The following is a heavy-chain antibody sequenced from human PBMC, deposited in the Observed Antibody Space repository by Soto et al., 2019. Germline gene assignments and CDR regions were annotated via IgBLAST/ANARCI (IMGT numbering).Heavy chain of an antibody. CDR1: GGTFSSYA. D-gene: IGHD2-2*02. J-gene: IGHJ6*02. CDR2: SIPIFGTA. V-gene: IGHV1-69*06. CDR3: ARVRVVVVPAAIRNYGMYX. Sequence: SVKVSSKASGGTFSSYAISWVRQAPGQGLEWMGVSIPIFGTANYAQKFQGRVTITSEKSTSTAYMELSSLRSEDTAVYYGARVRVVVVPAAIRNYGMYXWGQGTTFTVS.